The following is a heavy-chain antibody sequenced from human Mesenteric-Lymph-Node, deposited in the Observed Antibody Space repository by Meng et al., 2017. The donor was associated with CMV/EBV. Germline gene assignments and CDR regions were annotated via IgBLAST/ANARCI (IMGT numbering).Heavy chain of an antibody. CDR1: GFTFSSYW. Sequence: GESLKISCAASGFTFSSYWMSWVRQAPGKGLEWVANIKQDGSEKYYVDSVKGRFTISRDNAKNSLYLQMNSLRAEDTAVYYCARDWASLDFWGQGTLVTVSS. V-gene: IGHV3-7*01. J-gene: IGHJ4*02. CDR3: ARDWASLDF. D-gene: IGHD3-16*01. CDR2: IKQDGSEK.